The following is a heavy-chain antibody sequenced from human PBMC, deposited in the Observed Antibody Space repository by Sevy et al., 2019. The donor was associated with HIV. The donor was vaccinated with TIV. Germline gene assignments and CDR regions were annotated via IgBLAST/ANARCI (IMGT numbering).Heavy chain of an antibody. J-gene: IGHJ4*02. CDR1: GGSITSLY. CDR2: IYYNGHI. CDR3: AGENAWGRGYS. V-gene: IGHV4-59*11. D-gene: IGHD1-26*01. Sequence: SETLSLTCTVSGGSITSLYWNWIRQPPGKGLEWIANIYYNGHINYNPSLKSRVTLSLDTSKNQFSLRLTSVTAADAAMYYCAGENAWGRGYSWGQGTLVTVSS.